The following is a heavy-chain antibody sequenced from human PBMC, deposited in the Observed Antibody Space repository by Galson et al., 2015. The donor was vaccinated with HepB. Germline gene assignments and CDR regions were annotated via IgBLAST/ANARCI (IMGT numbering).Heavy chain of an antibody. CDR2: INPSGGST. V-gene: IGHV1-46*03. J-gene: IGHJ5*02. Sequence: SVKVSCKASGYTFTSYYMHWVRQAPGQGLEWMGIINPSGGSTSYAQKFQGRVTMTRDTSTSTVYMELSSLRSEDTAVYYCARALYGYCSSTSCYKIAAFDPWGQGTLVTVSS. CDR3: ARALYGYCSSTSCYKIAAFDP. D-gene: IGHD2-2*02. CDR1: GYTFTSYY.